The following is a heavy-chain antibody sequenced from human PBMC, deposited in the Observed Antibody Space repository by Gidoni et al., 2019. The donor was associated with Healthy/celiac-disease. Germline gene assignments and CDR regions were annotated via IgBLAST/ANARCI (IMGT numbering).Heavy chain of an antibody. V-gene: IGHV1-69*01. CDR1: GGPLSSYA. D-gene: IGHD6-13*01. J-gene: IGHJ4*02. Sequence: QVPLVQSGAEVKKPGSSVKLYGRASGGPLSSYAISWVRQAPGQGLEWMGGIIPIFGTANYAQKFQGRVTITADESTSTAYLELSSLRSEDTAVYYCARISAAGTRNYEDYFDYWGQGTLVTVSS. CDR2: IIPIFGTA. CDR3: ARISAAGTRNYEDYFDY.